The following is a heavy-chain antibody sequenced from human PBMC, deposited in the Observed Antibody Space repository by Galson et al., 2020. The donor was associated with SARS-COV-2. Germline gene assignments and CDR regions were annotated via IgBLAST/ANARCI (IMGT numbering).Heavy chain of an antibody. D-gene: IGHD3-10*01. CDR1: GYTLTELS. CDR2: FDPEDGET. J-gene: IGHJ6*02. V-gene: IGHV1-24*01. CDR3: ATAVAWCGEPSWGYYYYGMGV. Sequence: ASVQVSCKVSGYTLTELSMHWVRQAPGKGLEWMGGFDPEDGETIYAQKFQGRVTMTEDTSTDTAYMELSSLRSEDTAVCYCATAVAWCGEPSWGYYYYGMGVWGQGTTVTVSS.